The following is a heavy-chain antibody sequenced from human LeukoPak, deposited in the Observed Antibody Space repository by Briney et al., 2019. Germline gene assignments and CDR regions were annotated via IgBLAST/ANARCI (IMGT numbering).Heavy chain of an antibody. V-gene: IGHV4-4*07. Sequence: PSETLSLTCTVSGGSISSCYWMGIRQPARKGREGIGRIYTSGSTNYNPSLKSRVNISVDKSKNQFSLQLSSVTAADTAVYYCARALVGALDYWGQGTLASVSS. CDR3: ARALVGALDY. D-gene: IGHD1-26*01. CDR2: IYTSGST. J-gene: IGHJ4*02. CDR1: GGSISSCY.